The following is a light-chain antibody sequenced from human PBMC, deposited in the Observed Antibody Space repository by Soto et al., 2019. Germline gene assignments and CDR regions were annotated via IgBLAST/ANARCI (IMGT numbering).Light chain of an antibody. CDR1: QDISKY. CDR3: QQYDNLPPYS. CDR2: DAS. J-gene: IGKJ2*01. V-gene: IGKV1-33*01. Sequence: DIQLTQSPSSLSASVGDRVTITCQASQDISKYLSWYQQKPGKAPKLLIYDASNLETGVPSRFSGSGSWTDFTFTISSLQPEDIATYYCQQYDNLPPYSFGQGTKLEI.